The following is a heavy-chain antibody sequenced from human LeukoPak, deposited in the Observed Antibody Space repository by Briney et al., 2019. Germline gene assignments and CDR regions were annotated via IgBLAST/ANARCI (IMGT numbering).Heavy chain of an antibody. J-gene: IGHJ3*02. D-gene: IGHD2-21*01. CDR3: ARDAVMSRRAFDI. CDR1: HGSISDNSYY. Sequence: SETLSLTCTVSHGSISDNSYYWGWIRQPPGKGLEWIGEIYHSGSTNYNPSLKSRATISVDKSKNQFSLKLSSVTAADTAVYYCARDAVMSRRAFDIWGQGTMVTVSS. V-gene: IGHV4-39*07. CDR2: IYHSGST.